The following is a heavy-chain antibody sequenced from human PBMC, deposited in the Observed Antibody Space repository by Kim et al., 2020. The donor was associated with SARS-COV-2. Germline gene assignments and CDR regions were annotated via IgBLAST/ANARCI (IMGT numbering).Heavy chain of an antibody. V-gene: IGHV5-51*01. J-gene: IGHJ4*02. CDR3: ARQGGELLVDY. D-gene: IGHD3-16*01. CDR2: T. Sequence: TSYSQTFQAKVTTSADKSISTAYLQWSSLKASDTAMYYCARQGGELLVDYWGQGTLVTVSS.